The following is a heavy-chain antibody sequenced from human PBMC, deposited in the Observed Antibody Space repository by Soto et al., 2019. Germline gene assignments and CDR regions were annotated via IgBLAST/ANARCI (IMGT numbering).Heavy chain of an antibody. CDR2: IYPGDSDT. D-gene: IGHD4-4*01. V-gene: IGHV5-51*01. J-gene: IGHJ5*02. CDR1: GYSFTSYW. Sequence: GESLKISCKGSGYSFTSYWIGWVRQMPGKGLEWMGIIYPGDSDTRYSPSFQGQVTISADKSISTAYLQWSSLKASDTAMYYCARGIDLRYSNYVAAWFDPWGQGTLVTVSS. CDR3: ARGIDLRYSNYVAAWFDP.